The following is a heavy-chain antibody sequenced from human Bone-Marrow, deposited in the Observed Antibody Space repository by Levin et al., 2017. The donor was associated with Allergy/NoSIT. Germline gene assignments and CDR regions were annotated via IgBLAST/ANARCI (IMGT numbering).Heavy chain of an antibody. Sequence: ASVKVSCKASGYTFTGYYMHWVRQAPGQGLEWMGWINPNSGGTNYAQKFQGRVTMTRDTSISTAYMELSRLRSDDTAVYYCARDSCSSTSCYAPRRYNWFDPWGQGTLVTVSS. J-gene: IGHJ5*02. CDR2: INPNSGGT. D-gene: IGHD2-2*01. V-gene: IGHV1-2*02. CDR1: GYTFTGYY. CDR3: ARDSCSSTSCYAPRRYNWFDP.